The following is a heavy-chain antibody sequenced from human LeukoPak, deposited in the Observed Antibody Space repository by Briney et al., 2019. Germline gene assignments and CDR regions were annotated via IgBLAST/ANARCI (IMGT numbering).Heavy chain of an antibody. CDR1: GGSISSYY. CDR3: ASPGYCSGGRCYGMDV. Sequence: SETLSLTCTVSGGSISSYYWSWIRHPPGKGLEWIGYIYYSGSTNYNPSLKSRVTISVDTSKNQFSLKLSSVTAADTAVYYCASPGYCSGGRCYGMDVWGQGTTDTVSS. J-gene: IGHJ6*02. CDR2: IYYSGST. D-gene: IGHD2-15*01. V-gene: IGHV4-59*08.